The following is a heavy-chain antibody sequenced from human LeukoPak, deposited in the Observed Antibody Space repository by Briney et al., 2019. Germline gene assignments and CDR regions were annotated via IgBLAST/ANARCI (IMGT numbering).Heavy chain of an antibody. D-gene: IGHD4-23*01. J-gene: IGHJ3*02. CDR3: AKDAGNSYLDAFDI. CDR2: ISYDGSNK. V-gene: IGHV3-30*18. Sequence: GRSLRLSCVASGFTFSSYGMHWVRQAPGKGLEWVAVISYDGSNKYYADSVKGRFTISRDNSKNTLYLQMNSPRAEDTAVYYCAKDAGNSYLDAFDIWGQGTMVTVSS. CDR1: GFTFSSYG.